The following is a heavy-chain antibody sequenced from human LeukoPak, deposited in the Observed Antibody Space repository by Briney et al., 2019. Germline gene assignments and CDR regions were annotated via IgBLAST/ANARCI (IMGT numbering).Heavy chain of an antibody. CDR2: IKQDGSEK. CDR1: GFTFSSYW. Sequence: PGGSLRLSCAASGFTFSSYWMSWVRQAPRKGLEWVANIKQDGSEKYYVDSVKGRFTISRDNAKNSLYLQMNSLRAEDTAVYYCARGGLWIQLWFFDYWGQGTLVTVSS. CDR3: ARGGLWIQLWFFDY. D-gene: IGHD5-18*01. V-gene: IGHV3-7*01. J-gene: IGHJ4*02.